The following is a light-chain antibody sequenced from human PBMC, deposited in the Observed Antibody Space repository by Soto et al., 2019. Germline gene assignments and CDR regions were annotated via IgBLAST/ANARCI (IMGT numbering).Light chain of an antibody. CDR3: QQYDTSPWT. Sequence: EIVLTQSPGTLSLSPGERATLSCRASQSVSSSYLAWYQQKPGQAPRLLIYGASSRATGIPDRFSGSGSGTDFTLTIYRLEPEDFAVYYCQQYDTSPWTFGQGTKVDI. CDR2: GAS. J-gene: IGKJ1*01. V-gene: IGKV3-20*01. CDR1: QSVSSSY.